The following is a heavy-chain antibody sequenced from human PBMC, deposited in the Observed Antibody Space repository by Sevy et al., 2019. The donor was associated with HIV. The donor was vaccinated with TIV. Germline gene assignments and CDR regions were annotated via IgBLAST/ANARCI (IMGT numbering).Heavy chain of an antibody. CDR2: FDPEDGET. V-gene: IGHV1-24*01. Sequence: ASVKVSCKVTGYTLTGFSMHWVRQTPGKGLEWMGTFDPEDGETIYVQKFQGRVIMTEDTSADTAHMDLSSLTSEDTAVYYCATTKDYYDSCGYPFDYWGQGTLVTVSS. D-gene: IGHD3-22*01. J-gene: IGHJ4*02. CDR3: ATTKDYYDSCGYPFDY. CDR1: GYTLTGFS.